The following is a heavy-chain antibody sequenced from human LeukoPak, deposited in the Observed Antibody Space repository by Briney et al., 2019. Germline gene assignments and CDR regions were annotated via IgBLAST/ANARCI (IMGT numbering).Heavy chain of an antibody. CDR3: AVDCNGCVWGSYRYAFDN. Sequence: SETLSLTCTVSGGSISSYYWSWIRQPAGKGLEWIGRIYTSGSTNYNPSLKSRVTMSVDTSKNQFSLKLSSVTAADTTVYYCAVDCNGCVWGSYRYAFDNWGQGTLVTVSS. V-gene: IGHV4-4*07. CDR1: GGSISSYY. D-gene: IGHD3-16*02. J-gene: IGHJ4*01. CDR2: IYTSGST.